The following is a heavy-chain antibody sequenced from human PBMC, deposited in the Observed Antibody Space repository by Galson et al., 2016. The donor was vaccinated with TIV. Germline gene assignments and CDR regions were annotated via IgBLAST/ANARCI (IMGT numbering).Heavy chain of an antibody. J-gene: IGHJ6*03. CDR2: IYQSGST. Sequence: SETLSLTCNISGDSISRGSYWGWIRQSLGKGLEWIASIYQSGSTYYRPSLKSRVTISVDTSKNQFSLKLTSVTAADTAVYYCARVKSNHSYYYYYYYMDVWGKGTTVTVSS. V-gene: IGHV4-38-2*02. D-gene: IGHD4-11*01. CDR3: ARVKSNHSYYYYYYYMDV. CDR1: GDSISRGSY.